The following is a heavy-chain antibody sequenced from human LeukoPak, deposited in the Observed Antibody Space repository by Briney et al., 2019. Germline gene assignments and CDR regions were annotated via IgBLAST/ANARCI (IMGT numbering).Heavy chain of an antibody. Sequence: GGSLRLSCAASGFTFSDYSMNWVRQAPGKGLVWVSRITIDGSSTTYADSVKGRFTISRDNSKNTLYLQMNSLRAEDTAVYYCAKERYSSSSLFAVTPFDYWGQGTRITVSS. D-gene: IGHD6-13*01. CDR1: GFTFSDYS. CDR3: AKERYSSSSLFAVTPFDY. CDR2: ITIDGSST. J-gene: IGHJ4*02. V-gene: IGHV3-74*03.